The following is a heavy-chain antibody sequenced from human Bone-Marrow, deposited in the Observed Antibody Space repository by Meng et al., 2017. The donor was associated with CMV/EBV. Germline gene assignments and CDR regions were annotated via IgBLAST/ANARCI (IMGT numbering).Heavy chain of an antibody. J-gene: IGHJ4*02. Sequence: GGSLRLSCAASGFSFSDAWMSWVRQAPGKGLEWVGRIKSKTDGGTTDYAAPVKGRFTISRDDSKNTLYLQMNSLRAEDTAVYYCAKDLTGSPNSSGWSTFDYWGQGTLVTFSS. CDR3: AKDLTGSPNSSGWSTFDY. V-gene: IGHV3-15*01. D-gene: IGHD6-19*01. CDR2: IKSKTDGGTT. CDR1: GFSFSDAW.